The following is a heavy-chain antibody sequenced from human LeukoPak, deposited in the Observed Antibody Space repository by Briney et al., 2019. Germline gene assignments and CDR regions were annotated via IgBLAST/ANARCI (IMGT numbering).Heavy chain of an antibody. CDR2: IYSGGST. J-gene: IGHJ6*03. V-gene: IGHV3-53*01. CDR1: GFTVSSNY. CDR3: ARLSMVRGVIGFGYYYYMDV. Sequence: GGSLRLSCAASGFTVSSNYMSWVRQAPGKGLEWVSVIYSGGSTYYADSVKGRFTISRDNSKNTLYLQMNSLRAEDTAVYYCARLSMVRGVIGFGYYYYMDVWGKGTTVTVSS. D-gene: IGHD3-10*01.